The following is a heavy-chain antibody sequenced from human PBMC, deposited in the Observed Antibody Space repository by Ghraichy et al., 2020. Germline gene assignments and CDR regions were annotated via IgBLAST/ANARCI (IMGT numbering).Heavy chain of an antibody. V-gene: IGHV4-39*01. CDR3: ARHLLAAAPDY. CDR2: IYYSGST. D-gene: IGHD6-13*01. CDR1: GGSISSSSYY. Sequence: ETLSLTCTVSGGSISSSSYYWGWIRQPPGKGLEWIGSIYYSGSTYYNPSLKSRVTISVDTSKNQFSLKLSSVTAADTAVYYCARHLLAAAPDYWGQGTLVTVSS. J-gene: IGHJ4*02.